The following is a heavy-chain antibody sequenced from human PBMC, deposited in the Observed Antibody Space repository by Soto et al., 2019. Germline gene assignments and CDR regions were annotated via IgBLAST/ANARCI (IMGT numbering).Heavy chain of an antibody. CDR2: INSDGSST. V-gene: IGHV3-74*01. Sequence: GGSLRLSCAASGFTFSSYWMHWVRQAPGKGLVWVSRINSDGSSTSYADSVKGRFTISRDDAKNTVYLQMNSLRAEDTAVYFCARAGYCNTGGCYSSYFDYWGQGTLVTVSS. CDR1: GFTFSSYW. CDR3: ARAGYCNTGGCYSSYFDY. J-gene: IGHJ4*02. D-gene: IGHD2-15*01.